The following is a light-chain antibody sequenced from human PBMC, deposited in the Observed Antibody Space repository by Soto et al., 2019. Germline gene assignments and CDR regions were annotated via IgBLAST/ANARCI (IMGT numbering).Light chain of an antibody. V-gene: IGKV1-5*01. CDR2: DAS. J-gene: IGKJ1*01. CDR1: QTISVW. CDR3: LQYNGYYRT. Sequence: DIQMTQSPSTLSAYVGDTVTITCRASQTISVWLDWYQQRPGKAPNLLVFDASTLESGVPSRFSGSGSGTTFTLTISSLQSDDFATYYCLQYNGYYRTFGQGTKVDIK.